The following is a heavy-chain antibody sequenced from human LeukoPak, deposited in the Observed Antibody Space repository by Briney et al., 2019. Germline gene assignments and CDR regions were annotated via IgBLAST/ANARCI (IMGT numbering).Heavy chain of an antibody. V-gene: IGHV1-24*01. CDR1: GYTLTELS. CDR3: ITGAPRNWFDP. CDR2: VDPEDGET. Sequence: GASVKVSCKVSGYTLTELSMHWVRQAPGKGLEWMGRVDPEDGETIYAEKFQGRVTITADTSTDTAYMDLSSLRSEDSAIYYCITGAPRNWFDPWGQGTLVTVSS. J-gene: IGHJ5*02.